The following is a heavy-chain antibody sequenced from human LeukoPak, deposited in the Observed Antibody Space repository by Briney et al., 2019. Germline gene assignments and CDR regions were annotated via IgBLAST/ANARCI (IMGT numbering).Heavy chain of an antibody. CDR2: ISSSSSYI. V-gene: IGHV3-21*01. CDR3: ARGTVTKGFDY. D-gene: IGHD4-17*01. Sequence: PGGSLRLSCAASEFTFSSYSMNWVRQAPGKGLEWVSSISSSSSYIYYAVSVKGRFTISRDNAKNSLYLQMNSLRAEDTAVYYCARGTVTKGFDYWGQGTLVTVSS. CDR1: EFTFSSYS. J-gene: IGHJ4*02.